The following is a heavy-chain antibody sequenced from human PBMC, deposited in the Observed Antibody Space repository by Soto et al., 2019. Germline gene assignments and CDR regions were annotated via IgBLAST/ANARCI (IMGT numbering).Heavy chain of an antibody. CDR2: IYYSGST. CDR1: GGSISSYY. CDR3: ARERDYGARSGGMDV. D-gene: IGHD4-17*01. V-gene: IGHV4-59*01. Sequence: QVQLQESGPGLVKPSETLSLTCTVSGGSISSYYWSWIRQPPGKGLEWIGYIYYSGSTNYNPSLRGGVTISVDTSKNRFSLKLSSVTAADTAVYYCARERDYGARSGGMDVWGQGTTVTVSS. J-gene: IGHJ6*02.